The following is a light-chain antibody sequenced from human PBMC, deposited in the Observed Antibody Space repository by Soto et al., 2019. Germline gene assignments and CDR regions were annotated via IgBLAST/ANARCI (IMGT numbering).Light chain of an antibody. CDR1: SSDVGSYDY. Sequence: QSALIQPPSVSGSPGQSVTISCTGTSSDVGSYDYVSWYQQHPGTVPKPMIYNVNTQPSGVPDRFSGSKSGNTASMTISGLQAEDEADYYCSSYTSSRAYVFAIGTKVNV. CDR3: SSYTSSRAYV. J-gene: IGLJ1*01. V-gene: IGLV2-18*02. CDR2: NVN.